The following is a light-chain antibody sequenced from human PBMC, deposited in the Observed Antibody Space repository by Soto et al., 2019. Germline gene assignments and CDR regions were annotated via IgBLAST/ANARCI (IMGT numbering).Light chain of an antibody. CDR3: QQYNNQWT. CDR2: KAS. J-gene: IGKJ1*01. Sequence: DIQMTQSPSTLSASVGDRVTITCRASQSISVWLAWYQQKAGKAPNLLIYKASRLESGVPSRFSGSGSETEYTLTISGLQPGDSATYYCQQYNNQWTFGPGTKVDI. V-gene: IGKV1-5*03. CDR1: QSISVW.